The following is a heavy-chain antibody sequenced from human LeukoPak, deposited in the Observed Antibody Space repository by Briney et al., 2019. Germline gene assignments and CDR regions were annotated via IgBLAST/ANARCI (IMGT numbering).Heavy chain of an antibody. V-gene: IGHV4-34*01. CDR1: GGSFSGYY. D-gene: IGHD3-10*01. CDR3: ARGKPHRYGSGTYYYHYYMDV. J-gene: IGHJ6*03. Sequence: SETLSLTCAVYGGSFSGYYCSWIRQPPGKGLEWIGEINHSGSTDYNPSLKSRVTISVDTSKNQFSLKLSSVTAADTAVYYCARGKPHRYGSGTYYYHYYMDVWGKGTTVTVCS. CDR2: INHSGST.